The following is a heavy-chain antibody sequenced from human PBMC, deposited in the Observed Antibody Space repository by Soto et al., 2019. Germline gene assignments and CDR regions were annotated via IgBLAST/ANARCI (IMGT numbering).Heavy chain of an antibody. CDR1: GGSISSGGYY. CDR3: ARELRITIFGVVSHPDL. J-gene: IGHJ5*02. V-gene: IGHV4-31*03. Sequence: PSETLSLTCTVSGGSISSGGYYWSWIRQHPGKGLEWIGYIYYSGSTYYNPSLKSRVTISVDTSKNQFSLKLSSVTAADTAVYYCARELRITIFGVVSHPDLWGQGTLVTVSS. CDR2: IYYSGST. D-gene: IGHD3-3*01.